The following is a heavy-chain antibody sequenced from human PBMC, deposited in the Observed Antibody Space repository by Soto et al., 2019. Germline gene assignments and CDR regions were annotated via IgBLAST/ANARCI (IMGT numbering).Heavy chain of an antibody. CDR3: ARADGYNRDDSFDI. V-gene: IGHV3-74*01. CDR2: ISSDGSST. CDR1: GFTFNSYW. D-gene: IGHD5-12*01. J-gene: IGHJ3*02. Sequence: GGSLRLSCAASGFTFNSYWMHWVRQGPGKGPVWVSRISSDGSSTTYADSVKGRFTISRDNAKNTLYLQMNSLRAEDTAVYYCARADGYNRDDSFDIWGQGTMVTVSS.